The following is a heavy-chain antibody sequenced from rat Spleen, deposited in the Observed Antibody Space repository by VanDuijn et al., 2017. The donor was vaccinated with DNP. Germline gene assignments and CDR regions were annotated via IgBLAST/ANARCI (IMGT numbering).Heavy chain of an antibody. CDR2: ISTSGSRT. V-gene: IGHV5-25*01. CDR3: ARQRITMMVAPGGFAY. CDR1: GFTFSNYY. J-gene: IGHJ3*01. D-gene: IGHD1-12*02. Sequence: EVQLVESGGGLVQPGRSLKLSCAASGFTFSNYYMAWVRQAPKKGLEWVATISTSGSRTYYPDSVKGRFTISRDNAKSSLYLQMNSLKSEDTATYYCARQRITMMVAPGGFAYWDQGTLVTVSS.